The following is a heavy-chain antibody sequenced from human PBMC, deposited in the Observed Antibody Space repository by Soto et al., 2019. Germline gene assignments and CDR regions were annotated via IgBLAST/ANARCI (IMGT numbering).Heavy chain of an antibody. D-gene: IGHD2-2*01. J-gene: IGHJ6*02. CDR1: GGSISSSSYY. V-gene: IGHV4-39*01. CDR2: IYYSGST. CDR3: ARHRDSTNRLWYYYGMDV. Sequence: QLQLQESGPGLVKPSETLSLTCTVSGGSISSSSYYWGWIRQPPGKGLEWIGSIYYSGSTYYNPSLKSRVTISVDTSKNQFSLKLSSVTAADTAVYYCARHRDSTNRLWYYYGMDVWGQGTTVTVSS.